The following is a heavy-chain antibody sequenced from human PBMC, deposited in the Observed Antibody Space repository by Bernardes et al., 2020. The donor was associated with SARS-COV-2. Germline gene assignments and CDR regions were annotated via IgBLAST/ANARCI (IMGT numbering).Heavy chain of an antibody. CDR1: GFTFSRYN. D-gene: IGHD4-17*01. CDR2: LDLNGNYI. CDR3: ARGSYGQFDY. Sequence: VGSLSLSCVASGFTFSRYNMNWVRRAPGKGLEWVSSLDLNGNYISYADSVKGRFTISRDNAKNSLFLLMNSLRAEDTAVYYCARGSYGQFDYWGQGTLVTVSS. V-gene: IGHV3-21*01. J-gene: IGHJ4*02.